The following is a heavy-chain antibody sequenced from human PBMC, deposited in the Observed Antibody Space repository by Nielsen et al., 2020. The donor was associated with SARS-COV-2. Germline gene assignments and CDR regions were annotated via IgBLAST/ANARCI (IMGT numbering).Heavy chain of an antibody. CDR2: ISSSSSYI. CDR1: GFTVSSNY. J-gene: IGHJ6*02. Sequence: GESLKISCAASGFTVSSNYMNWVRQAPGKGLEWVSSISSSSSYIYYADSVKGRFTISRDNAKNSLYLQMNSLRAEDTAVYYCASTLGIGNYYYYGMDVWGQGTTVTVSS. V-gene: IGHV3-21*01. CDR3: ASTLGIGNYYYYGMDV. D-gene: IGHD7-27*01.